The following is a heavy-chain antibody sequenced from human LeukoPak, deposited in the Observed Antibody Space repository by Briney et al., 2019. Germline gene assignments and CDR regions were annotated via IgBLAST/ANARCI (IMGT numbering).Heavy chain of an antibody. Sequence: GGSLRLSCAASGFTVITNDMTWVRQAPGKGLEWVSVLYSDGNTKYTDSVQGRFTISRDNSKNTLYLEMNSLSPDDTAVYYCARGVEPLAVNTLAYWGQGTLVTVSS. CDR2: LYSDGNT. V-gene: IGHV3-53*01. CDR3: ARGVEPLAVNTLAY. CDR1: GFTVITND. D-gene: IGHD1-14*01. J-gene: IGHJ4*02.